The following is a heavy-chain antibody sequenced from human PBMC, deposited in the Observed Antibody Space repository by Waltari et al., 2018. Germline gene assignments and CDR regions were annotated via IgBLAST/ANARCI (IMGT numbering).Heavy chain of an antibody. J-gene: IGHJ4*02. D-gene: IGHD4-17*01. Sequence: EVQLVESGGVVVQPGGSLRLSCAASGFTFDDYTMHWVRQAPGKGLEWVSLISWDGGSTYYADSVKGRFTISRDNSKNSLYLQMNSLRTEDTALYYCAKDYESAPRNYGDYLGSWGQGTLVTVSS. V-gene: IGHV3-43*01. CDR1: GFTFDDYT. CDR2: ISWDGGST. CDR3: AKDYESAPRNYGDYLGS.